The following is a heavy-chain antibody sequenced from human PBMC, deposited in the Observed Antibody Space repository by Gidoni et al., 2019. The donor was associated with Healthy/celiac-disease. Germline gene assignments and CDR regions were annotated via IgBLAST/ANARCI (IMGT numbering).Heavy chain of an antibody. J-gene: IGHJ4*02. CDR2: ISSNVGST. CDR1: GVPFSSYA. Sequence: EVPLAESGGGLVQSGRPLRLPCSPSGVPFSSYAMNWVRQAPGKGLEYVSAISSNVGSTYYADSVKGRFTISRDNSKNTLYLQMSSLRAEDTAVYYCVKAPCSSSTDDYWGQGTLVTVSS. CDR3: VKAPCSSSTDDY. V-gene: IGHV3-64D*08. D-gene: IGHD6-13*01.